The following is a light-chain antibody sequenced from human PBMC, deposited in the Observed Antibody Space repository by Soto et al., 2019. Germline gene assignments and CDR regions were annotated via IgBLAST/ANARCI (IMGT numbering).Light chain of an antibody. Sequence: QSVLTQPASVSGSPGQSIAISFTGTSSDVGGYNYVSWYQQHPGKAPKLMIFDVSNRPSGVSNRFSGSKSGNTASLTISGLQAEDEADYYCSSYTSSGTLYVFGTGTKAPS. CDR1: SSDVGGYNY. V-gene: IGLV2-14*01. CDR2: DVS. CDR3: SSYTSSGTLYV. J-gene: IGLJ1*01.